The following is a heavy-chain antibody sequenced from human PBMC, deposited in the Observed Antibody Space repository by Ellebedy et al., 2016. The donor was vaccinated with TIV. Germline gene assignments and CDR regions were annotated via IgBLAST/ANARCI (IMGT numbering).Heavy chain of an antibody. J-gene: IGHJ6*02. V-gene: IGHV3-21*01. CDR2: ISSSSSYI. CDR3: ARDTSRNYDILTGYYPPYYYGMDV. D-gene: IGHD3-9*01. Sequence: GGSLRLSXAASGFTVSNYSMNWVRQAPGKGLEWVSSISSSSSYIYYADSVKGRFIISRDNAKNSLYLQMNSLRAEDTAGYYCARDTSRNYDILTGYYPPYYYGMDVWGQGTTVTVSS. CDR1: GFTVSNYS.